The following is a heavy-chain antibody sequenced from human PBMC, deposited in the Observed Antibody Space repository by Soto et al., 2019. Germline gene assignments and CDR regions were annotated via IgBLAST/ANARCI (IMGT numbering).Heavy chain of an antibody. CDR2: IIPIFGTA. CDR3: ARDYYYDSSGYSTGGFDY. V-gene: IGHV1-69*13. J-gene: IGHJ4*02. Sequence: ASVRVSCKPSARTFSSYAISWVRQAPGQGLEWMGGIIPIFGTANYAQRFQGRVTITADESTSTAYMELSSLRSEDTAVYYCARDYYYDSSGYSTGGFDYWGQGTLVTVSS. CDR1: ARTFSSYA. D-gene: IGHD3-22*01.